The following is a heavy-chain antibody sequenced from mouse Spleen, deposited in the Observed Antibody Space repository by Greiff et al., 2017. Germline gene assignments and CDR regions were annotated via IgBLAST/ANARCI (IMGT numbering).Heavy chain of an antibody. V-gene: IGHV5-17*01. CDR2: ISSGSSTI. D-gene: IGHD2-3*01. J-gene: IGHJ1*03. CDR1: GFTFSDYG. CDR3: ARDDGYYDGYFDV. Sequence: EVKLVESGGGLVKPGGSLKLSCAASGFTFSDYGMHWVRQAPEKGLEWVAYISSGSSTIYYADTVKGRFTISRDNAKNTLFLQMTSLRSEDTAMYYCARDDGYYDGYFDVWGTGTTVTVSS.